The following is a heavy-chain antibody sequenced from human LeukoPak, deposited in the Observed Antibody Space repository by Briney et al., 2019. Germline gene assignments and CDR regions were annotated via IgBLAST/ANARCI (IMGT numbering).Heavy chain of an antibody. CDR3: ARRDTSGSLFWFDP. J-gene: IGHJ5*02. CDR2: MYPGDSDT. V-gene: IGHV5-51*01. D-gene: IGHD3-10*01. CDR1: GYSFSHHW. Sequence: GESLKISCQGSGYSFSHHWIAWVRKMPGKGLEWMAMMYPGDSDTRYSPSFQGQVTISVDKSISTAYLQWNSLKASDTGMYYCARRDTSGSLFWFDPWGQGTLVTVPS.